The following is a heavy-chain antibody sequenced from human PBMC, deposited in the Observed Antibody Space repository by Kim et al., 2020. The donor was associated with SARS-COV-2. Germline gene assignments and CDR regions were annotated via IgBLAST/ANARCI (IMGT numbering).Heavy chain of an antibody. CDR1: GFTFSSYA. J-gene: IGHJ4*02. V-gene: IGHV3-23*01. Sequence: GGSLRHSCAASGFTFSSYAMSWVRQAPGKGLEWVSAISGSGGSTYYADSVKGRFTISRDNSKNTLYLQMNSLRAEDTAVYYCAKIESRGSSEPRAAIDYWGQGTLVTVSS. CDR2: ISGSGGST. D-gene: IGHD3-10*01. CDR3: AKIESRGSSEPRAAIDY.